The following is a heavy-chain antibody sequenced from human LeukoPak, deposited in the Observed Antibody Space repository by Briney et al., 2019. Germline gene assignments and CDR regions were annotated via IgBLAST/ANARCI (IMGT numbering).Heavy chain of an antibody. CDR3: ARDSCSSTSCYSYYYYGMDV. J-gene: IGHJ6*02. D-gene: IGHD2-2*01. CDR2: INEDGSTT. Sequence: GGSLRLSCAASGFTFSSNWMHWVRQAPGKGLVWVSRINEDGSTTNYADSVKGRFTISRDNAKNSLYLQMNSLRAEDTAVYYCARDSCSSTSCYSYYYYGMDVWGQGTTVTVSS. V-gene: IGHV3-74*01. CDR1: GFTFSSNW.